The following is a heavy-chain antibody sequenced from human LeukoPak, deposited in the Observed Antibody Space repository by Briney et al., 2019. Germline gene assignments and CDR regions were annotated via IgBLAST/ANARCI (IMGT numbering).Heavy chain of an antibody. CDR2: INPISGGT. Sequence: GASVKVSCKASGYTFTGYYMHWVRQAPGQGLEWMGWINPISGGTNYAQKLQGRVTMTTDTSTSTAYMELRSLRSDDTAVYYCARDFLSITMVRGALNYYYYYYMDVWGKGTTVTVSS. D-gene: IGHD3-10*01. V-gene: IGHV1-2*02. CDR1: GYTFTGYY. CDR3: ARDFLSITMVRGALNYYYYYYMDV. J-gene: IGHJ6*03.